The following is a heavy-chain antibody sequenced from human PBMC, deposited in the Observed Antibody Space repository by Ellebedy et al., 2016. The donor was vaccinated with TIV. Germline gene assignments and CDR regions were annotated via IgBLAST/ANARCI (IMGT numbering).Heavy chain of an antibody. D-gene: IGHD3-22*01. CDR3: ANRPYYDSGGYPLD. V-gene: IGHV3-23*01. J-gene: IGHJ4*02. CDR1: GFTFSNYD. CDR2: ISRSGDST. Sequence: GESLKISXAASGFTFSNYDMTWVRQVPGKGLEWVSSISRSGDSTYYAGSVKGRFTISRGNSKNTLYLQMNSLRAEDTAVYYCANRPYYDSGGYPLDWGQGTLVTVSS.